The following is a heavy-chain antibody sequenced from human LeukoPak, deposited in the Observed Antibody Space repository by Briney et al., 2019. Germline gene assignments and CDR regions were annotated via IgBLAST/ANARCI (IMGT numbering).Heavy chain of an antibody. V-gene: IGHV3-9*01. Sequence: GGSLRLSCAASGFTFDDYAMHWVWQAPGKGLEWVSGISWNSGSIGYADSVKGRFTISRDNAKNSLYLQMNSLRAEDTALYYCAKGPQRGADAFDIWGQGTMVTVSS. CDR2: ISWNSGSI. CDR1: GFTFDDYA. CDR3: AKGPQRGADAFDI. D-gene: IGHD3-16*01. J-gene: IGHJ3*02.